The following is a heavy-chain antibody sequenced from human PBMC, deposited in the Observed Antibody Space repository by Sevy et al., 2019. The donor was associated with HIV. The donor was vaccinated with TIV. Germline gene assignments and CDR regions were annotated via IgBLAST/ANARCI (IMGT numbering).Heavy chain of an antibody. CDR1: GYTFTGYY. V-gene: IGHV1-2*02. Sequence: ASVKVSCKASGYTFTGYYMHWVRQAPGQGLEWMGWINPNSGGTNYAQKFQGRVTMTRDTSISTAYMELSRLRSDDTAVYYCARDREYCRGGSGSDALDIWGQGIMVTV. D-gene: IGHD2-15*01. J-gene: IGHJ3*02. CDR2: INPNSGGT. CDR3: ARDREYCRGGSGSDALDI.